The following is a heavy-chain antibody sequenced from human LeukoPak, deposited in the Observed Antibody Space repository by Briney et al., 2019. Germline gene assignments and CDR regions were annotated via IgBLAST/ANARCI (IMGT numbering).Heavy chain of an antibody. CDR2: ISGSGNDI. CDR1: GFTFSNYY. J-gene: IGHJ4*02. V-gene: IGHV3-11*01. D-gene: IGHD3-22*01. CDR3: ARDIRAVGITLYFDY. Sequence: GGSLRLSCAASGFTFSNYYMRWIRQTPGKGLEWLSYISGSGNDIHYADSVKGRFTISRDNAKSSLYLQMNSLRAEDTAMYYCARDIRAVGITLYFDYWGQGILVTVTS.